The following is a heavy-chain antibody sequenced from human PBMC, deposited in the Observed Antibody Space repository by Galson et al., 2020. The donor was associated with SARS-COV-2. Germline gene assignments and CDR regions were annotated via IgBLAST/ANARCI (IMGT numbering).Heavy chain of an antibody. Sequence: SETLSLTCAVFGGSISSGGYFWSWIRQLPGKDLEWIGYIYYGGSTSYNPSLKSRISISVDTSENQFSLKLNSVTAADTAIYYWARAKYYCSGTTCSTPFDYWGQGTLVTVSS. V-gene: IGHV4-31*11. CDR2: IYYGGST. D-gene: IGHD2-15*01. J-gene: IGHJ4*02. CDR1: GGSISSGGYF. CDR3: ARAKYYCSGTTCSTPFDY.